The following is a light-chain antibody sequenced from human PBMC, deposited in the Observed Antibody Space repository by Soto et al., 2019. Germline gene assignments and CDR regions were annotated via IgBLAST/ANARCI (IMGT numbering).Light chain of an antibody. Sequence: EIVRTQSPATLSVSPGARATLSGRASQSVSSDLAWYHQKPGQAPRLLIYGASTRATGIPARFSGSGSGTDFTLTISNLQSEDFAVYHCQHYDNWPRTFGQGTKVDI. V-gene: IGKV3-15*01. J-gene: IGKJ1*01. CDR1: QSVSSD. CDR2: GAS. CDR3: QHYDNWPRT.